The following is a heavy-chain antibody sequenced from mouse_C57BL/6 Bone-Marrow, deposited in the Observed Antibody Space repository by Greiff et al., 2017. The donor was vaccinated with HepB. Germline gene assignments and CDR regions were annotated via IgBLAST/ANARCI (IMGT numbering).Heavy chain of an antibody. CDR2: ISSGGDYI. J-gene: IGHJ4*01. D-gene: IGHD2-3*01. CDR3: TRDGYYFYYYAMDY. Sequence: DVHLVESGEGLVKPGGSLKLSCAASGFTFSSYAMSWVRQTPEKRLEWVAYISSGGDYIYYADTVKGRFTISRDNARNTLYLQMSSLKSEDTAMYYCTRDGYYFYYYAMDYWGQVTSVTVSS. V-gene: IGHV5-9-1*02. CDR1: GFTFSSYA.